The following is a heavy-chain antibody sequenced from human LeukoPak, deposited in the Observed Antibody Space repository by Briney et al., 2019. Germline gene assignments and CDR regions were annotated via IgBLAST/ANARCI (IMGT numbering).Heavy chain of an antibody. CDR1: GGSFSGYY. D-gene: IGHD6-19*01. CDR2: INHSGST. J-gene: IGHJ5*02. V-gene: IGHV4-34*01. Sequence: PSETLSLTCAVYGGSFSGYYWSWIRQPPGKGLEWIGEINHSGSTNYNPSLKSRVTISVDTSKNQFSLKLSSVTAADTAVYYCARGGVQWNWFDPWGQGTLVTVPS. CDR3: ARGGVQWNWFDP.